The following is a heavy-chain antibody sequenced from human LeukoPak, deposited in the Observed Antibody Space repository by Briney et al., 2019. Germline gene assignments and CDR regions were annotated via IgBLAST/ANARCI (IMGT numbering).Heavy chain of an antibody. CDR2: ITSDGSTT. Sequence: PGGSLRLPCAASGFTFSNYWVHWVRQPPGKGLVWVSRITSDGSTTSYADSVKGRCTISRDNAKNTLSLQMNSLRVEDTAVYYCARYNERYHAVDYWGQGTLVTVSS. V-gene: IGHV3-74*01. D-gene: IGHD2-2*01. CDR3: ARYNERYHAVDY. CDR1: GFTFSNYW. J-gene: IGHJ4*02.